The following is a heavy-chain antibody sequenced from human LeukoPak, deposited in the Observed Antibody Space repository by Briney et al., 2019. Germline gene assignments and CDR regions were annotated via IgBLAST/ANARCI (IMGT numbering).Heavy chain of an antibody. CDR3: AKGGSYPIDY. CDR1: GFTFSSYW. J-gene: IGHJ4*02. CDR2: INSDGSST. V-gene: IGHV3-74*01. Sequence: PGGSLRLSCAASGFTFSSYWMHWVRQAPGEGLVWVSRINSDGSSTSYADSVEGRFTISRDNAKNTLYLQMNSLRAEDTAVYYCAKGGSYPIDYWGQGALVTVSS. D-gene: IGHD1-26*01.